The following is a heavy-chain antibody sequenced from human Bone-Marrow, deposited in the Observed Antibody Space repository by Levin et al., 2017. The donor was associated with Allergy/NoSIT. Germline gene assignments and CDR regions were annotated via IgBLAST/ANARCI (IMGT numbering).Heavy chain of an antibody. CDR3: ARDRTAASGAFFYYAFDV. CDR1: GFTFSDYY. CDR2: ISSTSSET. D-gene: IGHD6-25*01. J-gene: IGHJ6*02. V-gene: IGHV3-11*05. Sequence: GGSLRLSCAASGFTFSDYYMSWIRQAPGKGLEWISYISSTSSETNYADSVKGRFTISRDNAKNSLFLQMNSLRAEDTARYYCARDRTAASGAFFYYAFDVWGQGTTVAVSS.